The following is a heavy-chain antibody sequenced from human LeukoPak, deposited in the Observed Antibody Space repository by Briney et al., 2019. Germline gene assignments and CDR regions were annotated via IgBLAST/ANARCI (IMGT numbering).Heavy chain of an antibody. V-gene: IGHV3-15*01. CDR1: GFTFSNAW. CDR2: IKSKTDGGTT. J-gene: IGHJ4*02. CDR3: TTYYYGSGSALVS. Sequence: PGGSLRLSCAASGFTFSNAWMSWVRQAPGKGLEWVGRIKSKTDGGTTDYAAPVKGRFTISRDDSKNTLYLQMNSLKTEDTAVYYCTTYYYGSGSALVSWGQGTLVTVSS. D-gene: IGHD3-10*01.